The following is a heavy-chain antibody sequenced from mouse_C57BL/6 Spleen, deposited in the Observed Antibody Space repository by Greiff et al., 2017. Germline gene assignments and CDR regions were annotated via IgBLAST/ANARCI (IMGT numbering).Heavy chain of an antibody. CDR3: ARDPPLDY. V-gene: IGHV1-64*01. CDR1: GYTFTSYW. Sequence: VQLQQSGAELVKPGASVKLSCKASGYTFTSYWMHWVKQRPGQGLEWIGMIHPNSGSTNYNEKFKSKATLTVDKSSSTAYMQLSSLTSEYSAVYYCARDPPLDYWGQGTTLTVSS. CDR2: IHPNSGST. J-gene: IGHJ2*01.